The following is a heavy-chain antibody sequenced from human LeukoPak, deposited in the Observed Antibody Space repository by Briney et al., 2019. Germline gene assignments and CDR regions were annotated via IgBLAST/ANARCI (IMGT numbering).Heavy chain of an antibody. Sequence: GASVKVSCKASGYTFTTYEIDWVRQAPGQGLEWMGWINPNSGDTGYAQKFQGRVTMTRDTSITTAYMELSSLISEDTAVYHCARGFSDYDGTDYAILKYWGQGTLATVSS. CDR1: GYTFTTYE. CDR2: INPNSGDT. J-gene: IGHJ4*02. V-gene: IGHV1-8*01. CDR3: ARGFSDYDGTDYAILKY. D-gene: IGHD3-22*01.